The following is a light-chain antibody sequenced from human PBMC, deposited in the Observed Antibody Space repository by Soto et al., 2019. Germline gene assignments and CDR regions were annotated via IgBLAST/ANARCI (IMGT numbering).Light chain of an antibody. Sequence: EIVLTQSPGNLSLSPGERATLSCRASQSISSRYLAWYQQKPGQAPRLLMYGVSSRATGTPDRFSGSGSGTDFTLTISRLEPEDFAVYHCQQYDSSPTFGQGTKVDIK. CDR3: QQYDSSPT. CDR2: GVS. CDR1: QSISSRY. J-gene: IGKJ1*01. V-gene: IGKV3-20*01.